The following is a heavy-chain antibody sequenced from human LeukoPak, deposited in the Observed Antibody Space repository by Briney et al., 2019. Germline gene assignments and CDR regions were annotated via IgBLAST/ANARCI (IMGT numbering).Heavy chain of an antibody. J-gene: IGHJ3*02. CDR1: GFTLSSYE. D-gene: IGHD4-17*01. CDR3: ARDYGFDAFDI. V-gene: IGHV3-23*01. CDR2: IDYSGGSS. Sequence: GGSLSLSCTVSGFTLSSYEMSWIRQAPGKGLEWVSRIDYSGGSSYYADSVKGRFTISRDDSKNTLYLQLNSLRAEDTAVYYCARDYGFDAFDIWGQGTMVTVSS.